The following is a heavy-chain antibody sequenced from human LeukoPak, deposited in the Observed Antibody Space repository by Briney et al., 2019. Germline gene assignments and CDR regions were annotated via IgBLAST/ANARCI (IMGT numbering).Heavy chain of an antibody. Sequence: ASVKVSCKASGYTFTSYAMHWVRQAPGQRLEWMGWINAGNGNTKYSQKFQGRVTITRDTSASTAYMELSSLRSEDTAVYYCAKTYYDFWSGYLSNWFDPWGQGTLVTVSS. CDR3: AKTYYDFWSGYLSNWFDP. J-gene: IGHJ5*02. V-gene: IGHV1-3*01. D-gene: IGHD3-3*01. CDR1: GYTFTSYA. CDR2: INAGNGNT.